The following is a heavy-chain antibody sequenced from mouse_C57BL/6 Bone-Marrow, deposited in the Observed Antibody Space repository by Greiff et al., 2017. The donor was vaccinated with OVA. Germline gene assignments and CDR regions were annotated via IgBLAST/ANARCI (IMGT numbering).Heavy chain of an antibody. Sequence: EVMLVESGDGLVKPGGSLKLSCAASGFTFSSYAMSWVRQTPEQRLEWVAYISRGGGYIYYADTLKGQFTISRDNARNTLYLQMSSLKSEDTAMYYCTRGDMVTTPFDYWGQGTTLTVSS. J-gene: IGHJ2*01. CDR1: GFTFSSYA. D-gene: IGHD2-2*01. CDR2: ISRGGGYI. V-gene: IGHV5-9-1*02. CDR3: TRGDMVTTPFDY.